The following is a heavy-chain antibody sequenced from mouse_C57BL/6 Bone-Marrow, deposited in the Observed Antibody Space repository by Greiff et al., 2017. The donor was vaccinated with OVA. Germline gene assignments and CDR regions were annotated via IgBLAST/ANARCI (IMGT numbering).Heavy chain of an antibody. CDR3: ARGGLYSNFGAMDY. D-gene: IGHD2-5*01. Sequence: QVQLKQPGTELVKPGTSVKLSCKASGYTFTSYWMHWVKQRPGQGLEWIGNINPSNGDSNYNEKFKNKATLTVDKSSSTAYMQLSSLTSEDSAVYYCARGGLYSNFGAMDYWGQGTSVTVSS. CDR2: INPSNGDS. V-gene: IGHV1-53*01. J-gene: IGHJ4*01. CDR1: GYTFTSYW.